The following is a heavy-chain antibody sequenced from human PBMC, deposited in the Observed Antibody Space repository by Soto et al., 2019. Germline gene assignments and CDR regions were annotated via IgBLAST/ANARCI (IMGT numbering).Heavy chain of an antibody. D-gene: IGHD6-19*01. CDR3: ARGQYGSGWYVVDY. CDR2: LYSSGNT. J-gene: IGHJ4*02. V-gene: IGHV4-4*07. CDR1: GASISAYA. Sequence: SETLSLTCTVSGASISAYAWSWIRQPAGKGLEWIGRLYSSGNTNYNPSFKSRLTMSADTSKNQFSLKLSSVTAADTAVYYCARGQYGSGWYVVDYWGQGTLVTVSS.